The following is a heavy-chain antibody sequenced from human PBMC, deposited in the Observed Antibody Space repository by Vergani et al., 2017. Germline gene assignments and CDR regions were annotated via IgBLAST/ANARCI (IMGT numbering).Heavy chain of an antibody. CDR2: IRYDGTKR. CDR3: ARTRYCSSTSCPIGAY. D-gene: IGHD2-2*01. Sequence: QVQLVESGGGVVQPGGSLRLSCIASGFTFRIYGMHWVRQAPGKGLEWVAFIRYDGTKRFYADTVKGRFIISRDNSKNTLYLQMNSLRAEDTAVYYCARTRYCSSTSCPIGAYWGQGTLVTVST. CDR1: GFTFRIYG. V-gene: IGHV3-30*02. J-gene: IGHJ4*02.